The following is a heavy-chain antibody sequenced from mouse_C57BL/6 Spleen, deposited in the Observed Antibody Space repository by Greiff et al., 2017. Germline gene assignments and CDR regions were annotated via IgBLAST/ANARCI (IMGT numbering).Heavy chain of an antibody. J-gene: IGHJ2*01. CDR3: AREGNYYGSPSFDY. D-gene: IGHD1-1*01. CDR1: GYSITSGYY. V-gene: IGHV3-6*01. Sequence: EVQLQESGPGLVKPSQSLSLTCSVTGYSITSGYYWNWIRQFPGNKLEWMGYISYDGSNNYNPSLKNRISITRDTSKNQFFLKLNSVTTEDTATYYCAREGNYYGSPSFDYWGQGTTLTVSS. CDR2: ISYDGSN.